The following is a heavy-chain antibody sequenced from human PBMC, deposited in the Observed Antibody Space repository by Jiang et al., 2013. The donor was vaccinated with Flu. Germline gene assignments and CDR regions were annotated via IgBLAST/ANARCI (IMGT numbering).Heavy chain of an antibody. D-gene: IGHD4-17*01. CDR3: ARGTVTLYLIDY. Sequence: GSGLVKPSETLSLTCTVSGGSISSSSYYWGWIRQPPGKGLEWIGSIYYSGSTYYNPSLKSRVTISVDTSKNQFSLKLSSVTAADTAVYYCARGTVTLYLIDYWGQGTLVTVSS. J-gene: IGHJ4*02. CDR2: IYYSGST. V-gene: IGHV4-39*01. CDR1: GGSISSSSYY.